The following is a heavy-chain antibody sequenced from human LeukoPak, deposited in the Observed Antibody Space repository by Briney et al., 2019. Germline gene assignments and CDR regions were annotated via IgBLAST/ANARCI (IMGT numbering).Heavy chain of an antibody. J-gene: IGHJ3*02. D-gene: IGHD2-2*02. CDR2: IWYDASNK. CDR1: GFTFSSYG. CDR3: ARGGEYCSSTTCYKPHDAFDI. V-gene: IGHV3-33*01. Sequence: SGGSVRLSCAASGFTFSSYGIPWVRQAPGEGLEWVASIWYDASNKYHADSVKGRFTISRDNSKNTLYLQMNSLRAEDTAVYYCARGGEYCSSTTCYKPHDAFDIWGQGTMVPVSS.